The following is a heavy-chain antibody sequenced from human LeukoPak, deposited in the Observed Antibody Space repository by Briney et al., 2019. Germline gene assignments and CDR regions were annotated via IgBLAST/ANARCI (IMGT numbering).Heavy chain of an antibody. D-gene: IGHD1-26*01. CDR3: ARDYFGSPSALDY. J-gene: IGHJ4*02. CDR2: INSSSSYI. CDR1: GFTFSSYS. Sequence: GGSLTLSCAASGFTFSSYSMNWVRQAPGKGLEWVSSINSSSSYIYYADSVKGRFTISRDNAKNSLYLQMNRLRAEDTALYYCARDYFGSPSALDYWGQGTLVTVSS. V-gene: IGHV3-21*04.